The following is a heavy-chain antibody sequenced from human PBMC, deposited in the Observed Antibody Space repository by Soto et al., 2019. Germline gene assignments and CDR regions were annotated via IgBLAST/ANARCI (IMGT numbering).Heavy chain of an antibody. J-gene: IGHJ6*02. Sequence: QVQLVQSGAEVKKPGSSVKVSCKASGGTFSSYAISWVRQAPGQGLEWMGGIIPIFGTANYAQKFQGRVKIPADESTSTAYMELSSLRSEDTAVYYCARDSWTTVVTPTHYYYYGMDVWGQGTTVTVSS. D-gene: IGHD4-17*01. CDR3: ARDSWTTVVTPTHYYYYGMDV. CDR1: GGTFSSYA. V-gene: IGHV1-69*12. CDR2: IIPIFGTA.